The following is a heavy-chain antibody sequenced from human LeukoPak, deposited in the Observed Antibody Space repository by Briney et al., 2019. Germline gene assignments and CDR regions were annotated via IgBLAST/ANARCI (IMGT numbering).Heavy chain of an antibody. CDR2: IKQDGSEK. V-gene: IGHV3-7*03. CDR3: ARDGTTVTTGNAFDI. J-gene: IGHJ3*02. CDR1: GFTFSSYW. D-gene: IGHD4-17*01. Sequence: GGSLRLSCAASGFTFSSYWMSWVRQAPGKGLEWVANIKQDGSEKYYVDSVKGRFTISGDNAKNSLYLQMNSLRAEDTAVYYCARDGTTVTTGNAFDIWGQGTMVTVSS.